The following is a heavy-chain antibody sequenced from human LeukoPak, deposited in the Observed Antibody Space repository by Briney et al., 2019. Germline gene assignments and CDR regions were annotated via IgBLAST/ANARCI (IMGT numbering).Heavy chain of an antibody. D-gene: IGHD3-9*01. Sequence: GGSLRLSCAASGFSFSGFGMSWVRQAPGKGPEWVSGISGGPVSTSYADSVKGRFTISRDNSKNILYLQVNSLRADDTAVYYCAKVSESNYDILTGYYTPYYFDYWGQGTLVTVSS. V-gene: IGHV3-23*01. J-gene: IGHJ4*02. CDR1: GFSFSGFG. CDR3: AKVSESNYDILTGYYTPYYFDY. CDR2: ISGGPVST.